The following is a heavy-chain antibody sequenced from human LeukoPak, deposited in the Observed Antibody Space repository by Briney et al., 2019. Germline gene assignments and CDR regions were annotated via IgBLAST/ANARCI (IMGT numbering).Heavy chain of an antibody. CDR1: GFTFSSYA. J-gene: IGHJ1*01. V-gene: IGHV3-23*01. Sequence: GGSLRLSCAASGFTFSSYATSWVRQAPGKGLEWVSAISGSGGSTYYADSVKGRFTISRDNSKNTLYLQMNSLRAEDTAVYYCAKDLQDLGYSSGWGRAEYFQHWGQGTLVTVSS. D-gene: IGHD6-19*01. CDR3: AKDLQDLGYSSGWGRAEYFQH. CDR2: ISGSGGST.